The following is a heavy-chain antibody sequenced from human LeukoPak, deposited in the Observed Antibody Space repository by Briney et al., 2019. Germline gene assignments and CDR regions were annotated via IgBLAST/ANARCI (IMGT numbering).Heavy chain of an antibody. J-gene: IGHJ4*02. D-gene: IGHD5-18*01. CDR2: IYYSGST. V-gene: IGHV4-39*07. Sequence: SETLSLTCTVSGGSISSSSYYWGWIRQPPGKGLEWIGSIYYSGSTYYNPSLKSRVTISVDTSKNQFSLKLSSVTAADTAVYYCARVDTAMVPDYGGQGTLVPVSS. CDR1: GGSISSSSYY. CDR3: ARVDTAMVPDY.